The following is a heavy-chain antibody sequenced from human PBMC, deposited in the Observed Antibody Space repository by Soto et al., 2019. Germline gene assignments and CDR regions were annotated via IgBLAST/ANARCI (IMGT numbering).Heavy chain of an antibody. CDR2: MLSSGLT. Sequence: QLHLQESGPGLVKPSETLSLTCSVSGYSVSSSDYYWAWIRQPPGKGVEWIGSMLSSGLTYYNPSLKSRVTLSVDTSKNQFSVRLNSVTASDTAVYYCAPLSVSLSGPYGIHVWGQGTTVTVSS. D-gene: IGHD2-15*01. CDR1: GYSVSSSDYY. V-gene: IGHV4-39*01. CDR3: APLSVSLSGPYGIHV. J-gene: IGHJ6*02.